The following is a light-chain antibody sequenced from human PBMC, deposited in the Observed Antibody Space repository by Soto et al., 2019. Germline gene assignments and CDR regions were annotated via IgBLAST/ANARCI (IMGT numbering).Light chain of an antibody. J-gene: IGKJ1*01. CDR1: QSLVYSDGNTY. CDR2: KVS. Sequence: VMSQSPLFLPVTLGQPASISCRSSQSLVYSDGNTYLNWCQQRPGQSPGRLIYKVSNRDAGVPDRFSGSGSGTDFTLKISRVEAEDVGVYYCMQGTHWQRTFGQGTKVDIK. CDR3: MQGTHWQRT. V-gene: IGKV2-30*01.